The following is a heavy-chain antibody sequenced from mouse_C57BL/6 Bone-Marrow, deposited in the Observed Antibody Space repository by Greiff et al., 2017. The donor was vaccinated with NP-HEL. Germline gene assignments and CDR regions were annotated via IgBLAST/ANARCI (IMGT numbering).Heavy chain of an antibody. CDR2: INYDGSST. V-gene: IGHV5-16*01. J-gene: IGHJ2*01. Sequence: EVQVVESEGGLVQPGSSMKLSCTASGFTFSDYYMAWVRQVPEKGLEWVANINYDGSSTYYLDSLKSRFIISRDNAKNILYLQMSSLKSEDTATYYCARDGYFHYFDYWGQGTTLTVSS. D-gene: IGHD2-3*01. CDR1: GFTFSDYY. CDR3: ARDGYFHYFDY.